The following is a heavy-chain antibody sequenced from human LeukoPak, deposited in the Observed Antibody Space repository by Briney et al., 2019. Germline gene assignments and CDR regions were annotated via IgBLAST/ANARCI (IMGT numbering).Heavy chain of an antibody. CDR1: GFTFSNAW. V-gene: IGHV3-15*01. Sequence: GGSLRLSCAASGFTFSNAWMSWVRQAPGKGLEWVGRIKSKTDGGTTDYAAPVKGRFTISRDDSKNTLYLQMNSLKTEDTAVYYCTTERGDCGDYSDYWGQGTLVTVSS. D-gene: IGHD2-21*02. CDR3: TTERGDCGDYSDY. CDR2: IKSKTDGGTT. J-gene: IGHJ4*02.